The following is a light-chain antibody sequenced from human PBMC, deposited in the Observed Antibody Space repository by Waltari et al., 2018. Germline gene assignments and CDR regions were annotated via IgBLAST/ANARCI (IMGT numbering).Light chain of an antibody. CDR1: EDVKTS. Sequence: IPLTQSPSSMSASVRYIVTITCRASEDVKTSLAWYRQKPGGAPESRIYGASNLETGVPSKFTGSGSGTDFTLTINSLQPEDFATYFCKQEEDGTQTLGGGNKVEVK. J-gene: IGKJ4*02. CDR3: KQEEDGTQT. V-gene: IGKV1-16*02. CDR2: GAS.